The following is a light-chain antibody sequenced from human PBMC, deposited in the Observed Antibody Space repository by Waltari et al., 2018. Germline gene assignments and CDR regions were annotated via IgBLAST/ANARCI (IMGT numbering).Light chain of an antibody. CDR2: ADN. Sequence: SYDLTQPHSVSVSPGQTAKITCGARHIGSKNVPWYQQRPPQVPVLVMYADNNRPSGIPDRFSGSNSGNTATLTISGVEAGDEADYYCQVWDDASKYVFGSGTKLTVL. J-gene: IGLJ6*01. CDR3: QVWDDASKYV. V-gene: IGLV3-21*02. CDR1: HIGSKN.